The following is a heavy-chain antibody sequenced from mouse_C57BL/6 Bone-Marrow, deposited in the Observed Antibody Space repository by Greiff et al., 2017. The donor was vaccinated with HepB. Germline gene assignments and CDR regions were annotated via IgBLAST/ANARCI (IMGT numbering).Heavy chain of an antibody. D-gene: IGHD2-3*01. Sequence: QVQLQQPGAELVKPGASVKMSCKASGYTFTSYWITWVKQRPGQGLEWIGDIYPGSGSTNYNEKFKSKATLTVDTCSSTAYMQLSSLTSEDSAVYYCARREGWLLEDYWGQGTSVTVSS. CDR1: GYTFTSYW. CDR2: IYPGSGST. J-gene: IGHJ4*01. CDR3: ARREGWLLEDY. V-gene: IGHV1-55*01.